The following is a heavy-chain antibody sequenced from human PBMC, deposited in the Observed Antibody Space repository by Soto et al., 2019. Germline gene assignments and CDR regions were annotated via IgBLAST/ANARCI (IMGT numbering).Heavy chain of an antibody. CDR3: AREYYGLLTGYYTDY. Sequence: EVQLVESGGDLVQRGGSLRLSFAASGFPFSSYWMHWVRHTPGKGLDWVARISGDGVTTYYADSVTGRFTVSRDNDKNSLSLQISGLRAEDTAVYYCAREYYGLLTGYYTDYWGQGTLVSVSS. J-gene: IGHJ4*02. CDR1: GFPFSSYW. D-gene: IGHD3-9*01. CDR2: ISGDGVTT. V-gene: IGHV3-74*01.